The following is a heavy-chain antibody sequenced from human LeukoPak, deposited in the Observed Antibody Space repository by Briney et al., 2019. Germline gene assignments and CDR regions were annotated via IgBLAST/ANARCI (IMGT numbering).Heavy chain of an antibody. CDR2: ITGGGIT. CDR1: GFTFNTYV. CDR3: AKDGTCSSASCYRFDP. D-gene: IGHD2-2*01. J-gene: IGHJ5*02. Sequence: GGSLRLSCVASGFTFNTYVMSWVRQAPGKGLEWVATITGGGITYYADLVKGRFTVSRDNSRNTLFLQMDSLRTDDTAVYYCAKDGTCSSASCYRFDPWGQGTLVTVSS. V-gene: IGHV3-23*01.